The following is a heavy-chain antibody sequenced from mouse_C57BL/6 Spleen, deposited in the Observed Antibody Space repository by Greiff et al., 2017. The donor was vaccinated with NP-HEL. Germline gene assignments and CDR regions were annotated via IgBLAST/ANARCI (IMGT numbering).Heavy chain of an antibody. D-gene: IGHD2-1*01. V-gene: IGHV8-8*01. Sequence: QVTLKVSGPGILQPSQTLSLPCSFSGFSLSTFGMGVGWIRQPSGKGLEWLAHIWWDDDKYYNPALKSRLTISKDTSKNQLFLKIANVDTADTATYYCTRMPIYYGNRYYFDYWGQGTTLTVSS. CDR3: TRMPIYYGNRYYFDY. CDR1: GFSLSTFGMG. J-gene: IGHJ2*01. CDR2: IWWDDDK.